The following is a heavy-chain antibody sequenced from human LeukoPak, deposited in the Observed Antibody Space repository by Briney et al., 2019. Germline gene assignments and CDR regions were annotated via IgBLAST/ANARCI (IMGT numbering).Heavy chain of an antibody. CDR3: AKGSRAVAGPPLATYNWFDP. J-gene: IGHJ5*02. CDR1: GFTFSSYA. CDR2: ISGSGGST. Sequence: GGSLRLSCAASGFTFSSYAMSWVRQAPAKGLEWVSAISGSGGSTYYADSVKGRFTISRDNSKNTLYLQMNSLRAEDTAVYYCAKGSRAVAGPPLATYNWFDPWSQGTLVTVSS. V-gene: IGHV3-23*01. D-gene: IGHD6-19*01.